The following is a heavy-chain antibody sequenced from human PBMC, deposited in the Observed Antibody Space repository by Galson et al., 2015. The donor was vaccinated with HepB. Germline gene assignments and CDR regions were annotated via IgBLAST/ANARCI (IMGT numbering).Heavy chain of an antibody. J-gene: IGHJ6*02. CDR1: GFTFSSYS. CDR3: ARVEAYCSSTSCRSYGMDV. Sequence: SLRLSCAASGFTFSSYSMNWVRQAPGKGLEWVSSISSSSSYIFYADSVKGRFTMSRDNAKNSLYLQMNSLRAEDAAVYYCARVEAYCSSTSCRSYGMDVWGQGTTVTVSS. V-gene: IGHV3-21*01. CDR2: ISSSSSYI. D-gene: IGHD2-2*01.